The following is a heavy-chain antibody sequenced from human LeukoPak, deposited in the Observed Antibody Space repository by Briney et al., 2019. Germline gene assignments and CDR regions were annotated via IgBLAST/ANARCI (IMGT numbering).Heavy chain of an antibody. Sequence: SETLSLTCTVSGGSISGYSWSWIRQPPGKGLEWIGYIYYSGSTNYNPSLKRRVTISVDTSKNKFSLKMSSVSAADTAVYYCARVEMATAGGFDYWGQGTLVTVSS. D-gene: IGHD5-24*01. V-gene: IGHV4-59*08. J-gene: IGHJ4*02. CDR1: GGSISGYS. CDR3: ARVEMATAGGFDY. CDR2: IYYSGST.